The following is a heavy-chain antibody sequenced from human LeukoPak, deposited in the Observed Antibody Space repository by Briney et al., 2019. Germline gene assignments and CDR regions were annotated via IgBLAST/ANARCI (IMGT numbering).Heavy chain of an antibody. Sequence: ASVKVSCKASGYTFATYDIGWVRQASGQGLEWMGWVNPYSGNTAYAQKFQGRVTMTRDTSISTAYMELNSLRSEDTAVYYCARVAYTTSWYNDYWGQGTLVTVSS. V-gene: IGHV1-8*01. CDR3: ARVAYTTSWYNDY. CDR2: VNPYSGNT. J-gene: IGHJ4*02. D-gene: IGHD6-13*01. CDR1: GYTFATYD.